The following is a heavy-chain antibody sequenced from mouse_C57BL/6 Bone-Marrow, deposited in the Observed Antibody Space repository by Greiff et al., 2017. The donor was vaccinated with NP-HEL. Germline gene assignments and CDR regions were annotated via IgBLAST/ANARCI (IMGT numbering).Heavy chain of an antibody. D-gene: IGHD2-4*01. J-gene: IGHJ4*01. Sequence: VKLMESGPGLVAPSQSLSITCTVSGFSLTSYGVHWVRQPPGKGLEWLVVIWSDGSTTYNSALKSRLSISKDNSKSQVFLKMNSLQTDDTAMYYCARQITTTGYYAMDYWGQGTSVTVSS. CDR2: IWSDGST. CDR3: ARQITTTGYYAMDY. V-gene: IGHV2-6-1*01. CDR1: GFSLTSYG.